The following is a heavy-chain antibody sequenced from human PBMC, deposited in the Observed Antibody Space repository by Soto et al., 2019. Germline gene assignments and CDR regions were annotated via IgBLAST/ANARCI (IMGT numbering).Heavy chain of an antibody. Sequence: EVQLLESGGDLVQPGGSLRLSCAASGFTFSSYAMSWVRQAPGKGLEWVSTISGSGGSTDYADSVTGRFPISRDNSKNTLSLQMNSLRAEDTAVYAGARATGWYYMDVWGNGTTVTVSS. D-gene: IGHD4-17*01. V-gene: IGHV3-23*01. J-gene: IGHJ6*03. CDR1: GFTFSSYA. CDR2: ISGSGGST. CDR3: ARATGWYYMDV.